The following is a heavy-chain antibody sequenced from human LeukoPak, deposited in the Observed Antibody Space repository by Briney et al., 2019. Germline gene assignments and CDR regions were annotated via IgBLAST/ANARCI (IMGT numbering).Heavy chain of an antibody. CDR2: IYYNGNT. CDR1: GGSLRSSSDS. CDR3: ARDRREAQLWGPSEYYFDY. D-gene: IGHD5-18*01. J-gene: IGHJ4*02. V-gene: IGHV4-39*07. Sequence: PSETLSLTCSVLGGSLRSSSDSWGWIRQPPGKGLEWIGRIYYNGNTDYNPSLKSRVTISVDTSKNQFSLKLRSVTAADTAVYYCARDRREAQLWGPSEYYFDYWGQGALVTVSS.